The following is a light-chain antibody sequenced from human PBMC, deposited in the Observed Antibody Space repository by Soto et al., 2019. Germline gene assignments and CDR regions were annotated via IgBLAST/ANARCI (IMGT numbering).Light chain of an antibody. J-gene: IGKJ4*01. Sequence: EVVLTQSPGTLSLSPGERASLSCRASQSVMSSFLAWYQHKPGQAPRLLLYGASSRATGIPDRFSGSGSGRDFTLTISRVEPEDFAVYFCQQYGSTPLTFGGGTKMEIK. V-gene: IGKV3-20*01. CDR3: QQYGSTPLT. CDR2: GAS. CDR1: QSVMSSF.